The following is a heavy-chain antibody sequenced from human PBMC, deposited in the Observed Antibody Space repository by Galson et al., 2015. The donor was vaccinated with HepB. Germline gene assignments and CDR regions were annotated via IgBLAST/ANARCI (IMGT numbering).Heavy chain of an antibody. CDR2: ISYDGSNK. CDR1: GFTFSSYA. Sequence: SLRLSCAASGFTFSSYAMHWVRQAPGKGLEWVAVISYDGSNKYYADSVKGRFTISRDNSKNTLYLQMNSLRAEDTAVYYCARGDGAVADYFDYWGQGTLVTVSS. V-gene: IGHV3-30*04. D-gene: IGHD6-19*01. J-gene: IGHJ4*02. CDR3: ARGDGAVADYFDY.